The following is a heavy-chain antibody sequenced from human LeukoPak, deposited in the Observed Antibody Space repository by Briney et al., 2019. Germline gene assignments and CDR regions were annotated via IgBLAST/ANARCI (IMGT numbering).Heavy chain of an antibody. CDR1: GFRFSSNA. V-gene: IGHV3-23*01. CDR3: AKDERNLNYVLASQTYD. CDR2: ISGSGVST. D-gene: IGHD1-7*01. Sequence: TWGSLRLSCAASGFRFSSNAMSWVRQAQGKGLEWVSAISGSGVSTYYADSVKGRFTVSRDNSKNTLYLQMRSLRAEETAVYYCAKDERNLNYVLASQTYDWGQGTLVTLSS. J-gene: IGHJ4*02.